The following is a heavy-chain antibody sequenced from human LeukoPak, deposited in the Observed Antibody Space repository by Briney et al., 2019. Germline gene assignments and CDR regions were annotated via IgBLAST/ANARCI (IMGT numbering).Heavy chain of an antibody. CDR3: AKAGPLDY. Sequence: GRSLRLSCAASGFTFSSYGMHLVRQAPGKGLEWVAVISYDGSNKYYADSVKGRFTISRDNSKNTLYLQMNSLRAEDTAVYYCAKAGPLDYWGQGTLVTVSS. J-gene: IGHJ4*02. CDR1: GFTFSSYG. CDR2: ISYDGSNK. V-gene: IGHV3-30*18.